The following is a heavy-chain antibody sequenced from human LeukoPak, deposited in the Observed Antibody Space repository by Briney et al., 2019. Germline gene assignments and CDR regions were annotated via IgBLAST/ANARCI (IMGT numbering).Heavy chain of an antibody. J-gene: IGHJ3*02. CDR1: GFTFSSYS. Sequence: GGSLRLSCAASGFTFSSYSMNWVRQAPGKGLEWVSSISSSSSYIYCADSVKGRFTISRDNAKNSLYLQMNSLRAEDTAVYYCARRVVVAATDAFDIWGQGTMVTVSS. CDR3: ARRVVVAATDAFDI. D-gene: IGHD2-15*01. CDR2: ISSSSSYI. V-gene: IGHV3-21*01.